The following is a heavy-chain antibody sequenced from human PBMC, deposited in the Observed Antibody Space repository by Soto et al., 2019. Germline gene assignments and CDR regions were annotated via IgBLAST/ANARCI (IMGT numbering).Heavy chain of an antibody. D-gene: IGHD4-17*01. CDR2: IHYNGNT. V-gene: IGHV4-59*01. Sequence: SETLSLTCNVSGGSISRYFWSWVRQPPGKGLEWIGYIHYNGNTRYDPSLKGRVTISIDPSQNQFSLRLTSVTAADTAVYYCARIYGDYDDFFDYWGQGTLVTVSS. J-gene: IGHJ4*02. CDR3: ARIYGDYDDFFDY. CDR1: GGSISRYF.